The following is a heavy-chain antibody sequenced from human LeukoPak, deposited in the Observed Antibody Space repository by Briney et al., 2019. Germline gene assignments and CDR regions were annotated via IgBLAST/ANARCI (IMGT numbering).Heavy chain of an antibody. CDR1: GGSFSGYY. V-gene: IGHV4-34*01. J-gene: IGHJ5*02. D-gene: IGHD3-10*01. CDR2: INHSGST. Sequence: PSETLSLTCAVYGGSFSGYYWSWIRQPPGRGLEWIGEINHSGSTNYNPSLKSRVTISVDTSKNQFSLKLSSVTAADTAVYYCARPNPPRYYYGSGSYLRRMNWFDPWGQGTLVTVSS. CDR3: ARPNPPRYYYGSGSYLRRMNWFDP.